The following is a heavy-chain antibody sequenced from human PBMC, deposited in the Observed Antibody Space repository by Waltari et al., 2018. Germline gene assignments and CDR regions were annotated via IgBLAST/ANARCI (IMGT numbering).Heavy chain of an antibody. CDR3: ARCTGGSCYGFDY. Sequence: EVQRLESGGGWVKPGGSGRLSCAASGITFSGYAMSWVRQAPGKGLEWVSFISGGGTGTYYGDSVKGRFTISRDNSKSTVYLQMNSLRAEDTAVYYCARCTGGSCYGFDYWGQGTLVTVSS. CDR2: ISGGGTGT. D-gene: IGHD2-15*01. CDR1: GITFSGYA. J-gene: IGHJ4*02. V-gene: IGHV3-23*03.